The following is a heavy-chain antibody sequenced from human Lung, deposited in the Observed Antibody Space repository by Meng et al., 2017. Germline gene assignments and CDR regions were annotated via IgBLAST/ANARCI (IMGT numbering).Heavy chain of an antibody. CDR3: ARDYGGNSGGY. CDR1: GFTFSDYS. CDR2: ISSGSSYI. Sequence: GQLVESGGGLVKPGGSLTLSCAASGFTFSDYSMNWVRQAPGKGLEWVSSISSGSSYIYYADSVKGRFTISRDNAKNSLYLHMNSLRVEDTGLYYCARDYGGNSGGYWGQGTLVTVSS. V-gene: IGHV3-21*03. J-gene: IGHJ4*02. D-gene: IGHD4-23*01.